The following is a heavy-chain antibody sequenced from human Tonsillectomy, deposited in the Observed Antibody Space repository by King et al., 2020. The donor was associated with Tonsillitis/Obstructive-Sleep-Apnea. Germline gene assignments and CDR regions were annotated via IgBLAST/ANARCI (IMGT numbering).Heavy chain of an antibody. CDR2: IKSKTDGGTT. V-gene: IGHV3-15*01. CDR3: TSDGRSAYMDV. CDR1: GFTFSNAW. Sequence: VQLVESGGGLVKPGGSLRLSCAAYGFTFSNAWMSWVRQAPGKGLEWVGRIKSKTDGGTTDYAAPVKGRFTISRDDSKNTLSLQMNSLKTEDTAVYYCTSDGRSAYMDVWGKGTTVTVSS. D-gene: IGHD6-6*01. J-gene: IGHJ6*03.